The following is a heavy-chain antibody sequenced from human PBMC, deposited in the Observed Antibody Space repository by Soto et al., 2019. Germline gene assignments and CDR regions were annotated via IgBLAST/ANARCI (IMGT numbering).Heavy chain of an antibody. V-gene: IGHV4-59*01. CDR2: IHYSGST. Sequence: SETLSLTCTVSGGSISSYYWNWIRQPPGKGLEWIGYIHYSGSTNYSPSLKSRVTISVDKSKNQFSLKLSSVTAADTAVYYCATGRFSAMVRGVIMFDPWGQGTLVTVSS. D-gene: IGHD3-10*01. J-gene: IGHJ5*02. CDR3: ATGRFSAMVRGVIMFDP. CDR1: GGSISSYY.